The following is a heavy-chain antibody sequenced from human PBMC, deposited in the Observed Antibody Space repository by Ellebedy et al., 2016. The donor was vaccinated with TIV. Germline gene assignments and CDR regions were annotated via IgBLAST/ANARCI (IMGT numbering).Heavy chain of an antibody. CDR3: ARGKGPGSFLVDF. V-gene: IGHV3-33*01. J-gene: IGHJ4*02. CDR2: IWYDGSIK. CDR1: GLTFSRYG. Sequence: GESLKISCAASGLTFSRYGMHWIRQAPDKGLEWVAVIWYDGSIKYLADSVKGRFTISRDNFNNTLYLQMNSLRAEDTALYFCARGKGPGSFLVDFWGQGTLVTVSS.